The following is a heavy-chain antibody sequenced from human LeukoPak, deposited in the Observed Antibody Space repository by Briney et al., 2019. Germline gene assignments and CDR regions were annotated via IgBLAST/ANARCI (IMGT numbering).Heavy chain of an antibody. Sequence: SETLSLTCTVSGGSISSYYWSWIRQPPGKGLEWIGYIYYSGSTNYNPSLKSRVTISVDTSKNQFSLKLSSVTAADTAVYYCAREVVPAAMEYYFDYWGQGTLVTVSS. D-gene: IGHD2-2*01. CDR1: GGSISSYY. V-gene: IGHV4-59*01. J-gene: IGHJ4*02. CDR3: AREVVPAAMEYYFDY. CDR2: IYYSGST.